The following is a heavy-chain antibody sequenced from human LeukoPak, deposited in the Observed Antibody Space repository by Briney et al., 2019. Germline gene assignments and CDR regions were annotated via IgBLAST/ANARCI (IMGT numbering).Heavy chain of an antibody. Sequence: GASVKVSCKASGGTFSSYAISWVRQAPGQGLEWMGGIIPIFGTANYAQKFQGRVTITADESTSTAYMELSSLRSEDTAVYYCARAFTMVRGAPFGYWGQGTLVTVSS. D-gene: IGHD3-10*01. CDR1: GGTFSSYA. CDR3: ARAFTMVRGAPFGY. J-gene: IGHJ4*02. CDR2: IIPIFGTA. V-gene: IGHV1-69*13.